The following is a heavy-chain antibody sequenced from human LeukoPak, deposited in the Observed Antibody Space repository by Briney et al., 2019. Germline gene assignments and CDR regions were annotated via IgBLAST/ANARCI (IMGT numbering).Heavy chain of an antibody. J-gene: IGHJ4*02. CDR2: IYSGGST. V-gene: IGHV3-66*02. D-gene: IGHD3-3*01. CDR3: ARAFSPFDY. Sequence: GGSLRLSCAASGFTFSSYAMSWVRQAPGKGLEWVSVIYSGGSTYYADSVKGRFTISRDNSKNTLYLQMNSLRAEDTAVYYCARAFSPFDYWGQGTLVTVSS. CDR1: GFTFSSYA.